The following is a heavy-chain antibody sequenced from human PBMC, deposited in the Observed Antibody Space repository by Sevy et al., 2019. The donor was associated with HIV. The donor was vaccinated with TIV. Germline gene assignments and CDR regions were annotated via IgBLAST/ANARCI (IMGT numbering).Heavy chain of an antibody. CDR2: ISTSSNNI. CDR3: ARTFSFSWYDY. V-gene: IGHV3-21*01. D-gene: IGHD6-13*01. Sequence: GGSLRLSCVASEFAFNIHNMSWVRQSPGKGLEWVSSISTSSNNIYYADSVEGRFTISRDNAKNSLYLQMNSLRAEDTAVYYCARTFSFSWYDYWGQGTLVTVSS. CDR1: EFAFNIHN. J-gene: IGHJ4*02.